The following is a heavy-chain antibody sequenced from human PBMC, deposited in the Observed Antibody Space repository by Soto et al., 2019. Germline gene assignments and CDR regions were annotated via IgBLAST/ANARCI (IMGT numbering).Heavy chain of an antibody. CDR1: GGSFIGYY. CDR2: INHSGST. CDR3: ARESYYYYYYYYMDV. V-gene: IGHV4-34*01. Sequence: SETLSLTCAVYGGSFIGYYWSWIRKPPGKGLEWIGEINHSGSTNYNPSLKSRVTISVDTSKNQFSLKLSSVTAADTAVYYCARESYYYYYYYYMDVWGKGTTVTVSS. J-gene: IGHJ6*03. D-gene: IGHD3-10*01.